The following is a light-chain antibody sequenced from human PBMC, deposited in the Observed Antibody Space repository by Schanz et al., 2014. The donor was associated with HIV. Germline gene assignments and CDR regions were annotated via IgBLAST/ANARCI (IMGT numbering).Light chain of an antibody. J-gene: IGKJ3*01. CDR3: LQHNSYPLT. CDR2: RAS. Sequence: DIQMTQSPSTLSASVGDRVSMTCRSSQTISTLLAWYQQKPGKAPRLLMYRASTLESGVPSRFSGSGSGTEFTLTISSLQPEDFATYYCLQHNSYPLTFGPGTKVDIK. CDR1: QTISTL. V-gene: IGKV1-5*03.